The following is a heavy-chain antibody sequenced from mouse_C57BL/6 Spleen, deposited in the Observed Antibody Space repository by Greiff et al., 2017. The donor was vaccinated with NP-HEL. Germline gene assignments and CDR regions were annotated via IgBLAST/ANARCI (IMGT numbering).Heavy chain of an antibody. Sequence: VQLQQSGAELARPGASVKMSCKASGYTFTSYTMHWVKQRPGQGLEWIGYINPSSGYTKYNQKFKDKVTLNADKSSSTAYMQLSSLTSEDSAVYYCARGGSTMVTTPMDYWGQGTSVTVSS. CDR1: GYTFTSYT. CDR3: ARGGSTMVTTPMDY. CDR2: INPSSGYT. V-gene: IGHV1-4*01. J-gene: IGHJ4*01. D-gene: IGHD2-2*01.